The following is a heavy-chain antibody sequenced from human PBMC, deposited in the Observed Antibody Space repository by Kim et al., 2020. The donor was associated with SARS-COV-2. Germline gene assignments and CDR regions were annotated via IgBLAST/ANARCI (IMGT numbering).Heavy chain of an antibody. CDR2: IGGSGDTT. CDR1: GFTFSTYA. D-gene: IGHD3-3*01. V-gene: IGHV3-23*01. J-gene: IGHJ4*01. CDR3: AKADNDFWSGYSDEFFD. Sequence: GGSLRLSCAASGFTFSTYAMSWVRQAPGQGLEWVAAIGGSGDTTFYVDSVKGRFTNSRDLSKSTLYLVMNSLRVEDTAIYYCAKADNDFWSGYSDEFFD.